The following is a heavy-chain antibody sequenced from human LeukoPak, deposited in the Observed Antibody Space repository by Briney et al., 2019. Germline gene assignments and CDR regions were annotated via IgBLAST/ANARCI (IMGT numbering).Heavy chain of an antibody. Sequence: LGGSLRLSCAASVFPFRDSYMTWVRQAPGKGVEWVAYISGWGHDINYSDSVKGRFTISRDNAKNSLYLQMNSLRDEDTAVYYCARDPYSGGYGAYYYYYMDVWGKGTTVTVSS. D-gene: IGHD6-19*01. CDR3: ARDPYSGGYGAYYYYYMDV. CDR2: ISGWGHDI. CDR1: VFPFRDSY. J-gene: IGHJ6*03. V-gene: IGHV3-11*04.